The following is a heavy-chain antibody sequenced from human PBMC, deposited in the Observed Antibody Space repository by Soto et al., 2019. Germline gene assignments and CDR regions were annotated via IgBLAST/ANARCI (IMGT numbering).Heavy chain of an antibody. D-gene: IGHD3-9*01. CDR2: ISGSGGST. CDR3: AKDEVLRYFDWLSYAFDI. V-gene: IGHV3-23*01. J-gene: IGHJ3*02. CDR1: GFTFSSYA. Sequence: PGGSLRLSCAASGFTFSSYAMSWVRQAPGKGLEWVSAISGSGGSTYYADSVKGRFTISRDNSKNTLYLQMNSLGAEDTAVYYCAKDEVLRYFDWLSYAFDIWGQGTMVTVSS.